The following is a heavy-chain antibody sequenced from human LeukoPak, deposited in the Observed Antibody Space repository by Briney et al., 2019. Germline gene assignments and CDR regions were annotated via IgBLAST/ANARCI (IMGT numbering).Heavy chain of an antibody. V-gene: IGHV4-34*01. J-gene: IGHJ4*02. D-gene: IGHD2-15*01. Sequence: SETLSLTCAVYGGSFKGYYWSWIRQPPGKGLEWIGEINHSGSTNYNPSLKSRVTISLDTSKNHFSLKLRSVTAADTAVYYCARVVASTSIDSWGQGTLVTVSS. CDR1: GGSFKGYY. CDR3: ARVVASTSIDS. CDR2: INHSGST.